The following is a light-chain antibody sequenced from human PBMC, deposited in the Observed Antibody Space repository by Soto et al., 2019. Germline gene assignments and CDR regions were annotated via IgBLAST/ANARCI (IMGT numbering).Light chain of an antibody. V-gene: IGLV2-14*01. Sequence: QSALTQPASVSGSPGQSITISCTGTSSDVGGYNYVSWYQQHPGKAPKLMIYDVSNRPSGVSNRFSGSKSGNTASLTISGLQAVDEAHYYCSSYTSSSTLYVVFGGGTKVTVL. CDR2: DVS. CDR3: SSYTSSSTLYVV. CDR1: SSDVGGYNY. J-gene: IGLJ2*01.